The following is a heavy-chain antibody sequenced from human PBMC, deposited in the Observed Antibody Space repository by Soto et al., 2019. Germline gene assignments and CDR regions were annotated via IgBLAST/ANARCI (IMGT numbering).Heavy chain of an antibody. V-gene: IGHV4-59*01. J-gene: IGHJ4*02. CDR1: GGSISSYY. Sequence: SETLSLTCTVSGGSISSYYWSWIRQPPGKGLEWIGYISYSGSTNYNPSLKSRVTISLDTSKNQFSLRLSSVTAADTAVYYCARDAAGGSWDYWGQGTLVTVSS. CDR3: ARDAAGGSWDY. CDR2: ISYSGST. D-gene: IGHD1-26*01.